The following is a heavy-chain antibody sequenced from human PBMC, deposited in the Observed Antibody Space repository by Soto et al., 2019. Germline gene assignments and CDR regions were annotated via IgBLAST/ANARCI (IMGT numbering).Heavy chain of an antibody. V-gene: IGHV1-18*01. CDR2: ISAYNGNT. CDR3: ERAGPNRRGADSPTDY. Sequence: QVQLVQSGAEVKNPGASVKVSCEASGYTFTTYGISWVRQAPGQGLEWMGWISAYNGNTNYAQKLEGRITRTHDTYTGTDDRGLRSLRSDEPAVYYCERAGPNRRGADSPTDYWGQGTLVTVSS. J-gene: IGHJ4*02. CDR1: GYTFTTYG. D-gene: IGHD2-15*01.